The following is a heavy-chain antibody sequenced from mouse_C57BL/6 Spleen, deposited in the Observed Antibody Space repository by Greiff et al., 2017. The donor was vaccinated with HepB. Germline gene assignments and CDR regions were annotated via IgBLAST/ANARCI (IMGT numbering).Heavy chain of an antibody. CDR3: ARESSSSWYFDV. CDR1: GYAFSSYW. CDR2: IYPGDGDT. J-gene: IGHJ1*03. D-gene: IGHD1-3*01. Sequence: VQLVESGAELVKPGASVKISCKASGYAFSSYWMNWVKQRPGKGLEWIGQIYPGDGDTNYNGKFKGKATLTADKSSSTAYMQLSSLTSEDSAVYFCARESSSSWYFDVWGTGTTVTVSS. V-gene: IGHV1-80*01.